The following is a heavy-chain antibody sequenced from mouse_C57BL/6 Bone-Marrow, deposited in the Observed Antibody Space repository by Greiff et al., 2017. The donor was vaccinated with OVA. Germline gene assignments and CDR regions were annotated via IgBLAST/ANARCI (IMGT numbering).Heavy chain of an antibody. Sequence: EVQLQQSVAELVRPGASVKLSCTASGFNIKNTYMHWVKQRPEQGLEWIGRIDPANGNTKYAPKFPGKANITAETSSNTAYLQLSCMTSGDTSIYYCALYGNFALFAYWGQGTLVTVSA. CDR3: ALYGNFALFAY. CDR2: IDPANGNT. V-gene: IGHV14-3*01. J-gene: IGHJ3*01. CDR1: GFNIKNTY. D-gene: IGHD2-10*02.